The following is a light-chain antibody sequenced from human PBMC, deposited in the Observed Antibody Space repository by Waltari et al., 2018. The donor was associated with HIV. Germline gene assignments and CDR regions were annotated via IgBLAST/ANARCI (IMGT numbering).Light chain of an antibody. J-gene: IGLJ2*01. V-gene: IGLV3-21*04. CDR2: YDS. CDR3: QVWDSSSDHPRV. Sequence: SYVLTQPPSVSVAPGKTARITCGGNNIGSKSVHWYQQKPGQAPVLVIYYDSDRPSGFPGRFSGSNSGNTATLTISRVEAGDEADYYCQVWDSSSDHPRVFGGGTKLTVL. CDR1: NIGSKS.